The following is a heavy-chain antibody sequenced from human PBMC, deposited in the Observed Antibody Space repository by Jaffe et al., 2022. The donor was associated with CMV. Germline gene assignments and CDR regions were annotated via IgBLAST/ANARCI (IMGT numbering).Heavy chain of an antibody. D-gene: IGHD3-16*01. V-gene: IGHV3-48*02. CDR3: ASRLGAWLPQGRYYYGMDV. J-gene: IGHJ6*02. CDR1: GFTFSSYS. Sequence: EVQLVESGGGLVQPGGSLRLSCAASGFTFSSYSMNWVRQAPGKGLEWVSYISSSSSTIYYADSVKGRFTISRDNAKNSLYLQMNSLRDEDTAVYYCASRLGAWLPQGRYYYGMDVWGQGTTVTVSS. CDR2: ISSSSSTI.